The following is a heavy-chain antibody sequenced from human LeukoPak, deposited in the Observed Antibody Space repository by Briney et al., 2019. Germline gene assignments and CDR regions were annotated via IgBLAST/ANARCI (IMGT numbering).Heavy chain of an antibody. Sequence: ASVKVSCKASGYTFTGYYMHWVRQAPGQGREGMGRINPNSGGTKYAQKFQGRVTMTRDTSISTAYMELSRLRSDDTAVYYCARVPVWSGFDVWGKGTTVTVSS. CDR3: ARVPVWSGFDV. J-gene: IGHJ6*04. D-gene: IGHD3-3*01. CDR2: INPNSGGT. CDR1: GYTFTGYY. V-gene: IGHV1-2*06.